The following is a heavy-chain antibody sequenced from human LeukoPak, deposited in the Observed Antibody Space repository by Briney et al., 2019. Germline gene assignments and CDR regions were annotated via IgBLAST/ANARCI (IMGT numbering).Heavy chain of an antibody. D-gene: IGHD4-17*01. CDR1: GFTFSSYA. CDR3: AKDRTVNTLAGDY. CDR2: ITGSGGST. V-gene: IGHV3-23*01. J-gene: IGHJ4*02. Sequence: GVSLRLSCAASGFTFSSYAMVWVPQAPGKGLEWVSSITGSGGSTYYADSVKGRFTISRDNSKNTLDLQMNSLRAEDTTVYCCAKDRTVNTLAGDYWGQGTLVAVSS.